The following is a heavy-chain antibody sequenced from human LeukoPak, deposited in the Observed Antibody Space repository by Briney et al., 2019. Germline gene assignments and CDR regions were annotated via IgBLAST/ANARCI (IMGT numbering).Heavy chain of an antibody. D-gene: IGHD5-18*01. CDR1: GGSISSSSYY. CDR3: ARDYTAMGYFDY. V-gene: IGHV4-39*07. J-gene: IGHJ4*02. Sequence: SETLSLTCTVSGGSISSSSYYWGWIRQPPGKGLGWIGSIYYSGSTYYNPSLKSRVTISVDTSKNQFSLKLSSVTAADTAVYYCARDYTAMGYFDYWGQGTLVTVSS. CDR2: IYYSGST.